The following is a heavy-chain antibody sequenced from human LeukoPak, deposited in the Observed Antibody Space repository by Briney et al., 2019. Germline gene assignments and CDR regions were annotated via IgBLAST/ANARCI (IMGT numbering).Heavy chain of an antibody. CDR1: GFTVNSIY. D-gene: IGHD3-10*01. CDR2: LYSDGGT. CDR3: ARDLHYYGSGSFDALDI. J-gene: IGHJ3*02. V-gene: IGHV3-53*01. Sequence: GGSLRLSCAASGFTVNSIYMSWVRQAPGKGLEWVSVLYSDGGTYYADSVRGRFTVSRDNSKNTLFLQMNSLRAEDTAVYYGARDLHYYGSGSFDALDIWGQGTMVTVSS.